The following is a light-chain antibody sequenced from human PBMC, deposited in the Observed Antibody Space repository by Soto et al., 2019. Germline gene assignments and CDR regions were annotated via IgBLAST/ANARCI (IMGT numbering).Light chain of an antibody. CDR3: QQART. Sequence: EIVLTQSPATLSLSPGERATLSCRTSQSVSSYLAWYQQKPGQAPRILIYDASKRATGIQARFSGSGSGTDFTLTSGRHEPEDSAVYYCQQARTFGQGTKVEIK. CDR1: QSVSSY. J-gene: IGKJ1*01. V-gene: IGKV3-11*01. CDR2: DAS.